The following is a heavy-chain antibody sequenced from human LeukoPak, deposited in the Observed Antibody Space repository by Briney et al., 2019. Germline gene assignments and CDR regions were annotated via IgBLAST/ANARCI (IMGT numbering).Heavy chain of an antibody. CDR2: MNPKSGNL. J-gene: IGHJ5*02. Sequence: ASVKVSCKASDYNFSTYDINWVRQAPGQGLEWMGWMNPKSGNLGSAQKFQGRITLTKDISINTAYLELSNLRSDDTGVYYCVRARNWFDPWGQGTLVTVSS. CDR3: VRARNWFDP. CDR1: DYNFSTYD. V-gene: IGHV1-8*02.